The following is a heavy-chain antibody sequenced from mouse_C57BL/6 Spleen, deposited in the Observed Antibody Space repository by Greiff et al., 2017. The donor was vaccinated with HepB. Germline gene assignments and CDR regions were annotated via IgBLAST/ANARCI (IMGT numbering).Heavy chain of an antibody. CDR3: AKITCYYAMDY. CDR2: ISSGSSTI. Sequence: EVKVEESGGGLVKPGGSLKLSCAASGFTFSDYGMHWVRQAPEKGLEWVAYISSGSSTIYYADTVKGRFTISRDNAKNTLFLQMTSLRSGDTAMYYCAKITCYYAMDYWGQGTSVTVSS. V-gene: IGHV5-17*01. J-gene: IGHJ4*01. D-gene: IGHD1-3*01. CDR1: GFTFSDYG.